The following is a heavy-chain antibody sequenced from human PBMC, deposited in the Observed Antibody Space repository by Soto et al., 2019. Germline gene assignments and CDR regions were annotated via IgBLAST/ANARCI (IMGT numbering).Heavy chain of an antibody. CDR1: GYTFTSYG. V-gene: IGHV1-18*01. J-gene: IGHJ4*02. CDR2: ISAYNGNT. CDR3: ARDAQGVFLHY. Sequence: QVQLVQSGAEVKKPGASVKVSCKASGYTFTSYGISWVRQAPGQGLEWMGWISAYNGNTNYAQKIQGRVTMTRDTSTSTAYMELRSLSSDDTAVYYCARDAQGVFLHYWGQGTLVTVSS. D-gene: IGHD3-16*01.